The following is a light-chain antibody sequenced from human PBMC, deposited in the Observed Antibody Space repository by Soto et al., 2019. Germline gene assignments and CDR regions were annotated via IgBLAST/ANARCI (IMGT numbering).Light chain of an antibody. V-gene: IGKV3D-15*01. Sequence: EIVLTQSPGTLSLSPGERATLSCRASQSVSNTYLAWYQQKPGQAPRLLIYGASSRATGIPDRFSGSGSGTEFTLTISSLQSEDFAVYYCQQYNNWPTFGQGTKVDI. CDR1: QSVSNTY. CDR2: GAS. CDR3: QQYNNWPT. J-gene: IGKJ1*01.